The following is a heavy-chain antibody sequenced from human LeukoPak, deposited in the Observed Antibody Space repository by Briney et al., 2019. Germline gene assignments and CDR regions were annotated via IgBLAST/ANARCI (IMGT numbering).Heavy chain of an antibody. J-gene: IGHJ3*02. CDR2: IYPGDSDT. CDR1: GYIFTSYW. Sequence: GESLQISCKGSGYIFTSYWIGWVRQMPGKGLEWMGIIYPGDSDTRYSPSFQGQVTISADKSISTAYLQWSSLKASDTAMYYCARRGIVVVPATHDAFDIWGQGTMVTVSS. D-gene: IGHD2-2*01. CDR3: ARRGIVVVPATHDAFDI. V-gene: IGHV5-51*01.